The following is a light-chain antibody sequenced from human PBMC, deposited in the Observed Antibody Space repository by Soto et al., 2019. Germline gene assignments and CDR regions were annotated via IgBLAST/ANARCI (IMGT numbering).Light chain of an antibody. J-gene: IGKJ3*01. CDR2: AAS. CDR1: QHISRW. Sequence: DIQMTQSPSSVSASVGDRVTITCRASQHISRWLAWYQQKPGEAPKLLITAASTLQSGVPSRFSGSGSGTDFTLTIIRLQPEDFATYYCLQAYKFPHTFGPGTTVDIK. V-gene: IGKV1D-12*01. CDR3: LQAYKFPHT.